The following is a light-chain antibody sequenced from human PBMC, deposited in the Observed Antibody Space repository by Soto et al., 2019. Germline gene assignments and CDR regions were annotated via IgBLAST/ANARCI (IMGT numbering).Light chain of an antibody. CDR1: QSVLHSSNNKNY. V-gene: IGKV4-1*01. CDR3: QQYYSART. J-gene: IGKJ1*01. Sequence: DIVLTQSPDSLAVSLGERATINCKSRQSVLHSSNNKNYLAWYQQKAGQPPKLLIYWASTRESGVPDRFSGGWSGTDFTLTISSLKAEDVAVYYCQQYYSARTFGQGTKVDIK. CDR2: WAS.